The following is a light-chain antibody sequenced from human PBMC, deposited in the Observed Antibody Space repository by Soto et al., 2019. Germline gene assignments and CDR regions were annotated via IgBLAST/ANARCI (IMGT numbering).Light chain of an antibody. V-gene: IGLV2-14*01. CDR3: SSYADSDTLYV. CDR1: SSDVGAYNY. Sequence: LAQPASVSGSPGQSITISCTGTSSDVGAYNYVSWYQQHPGKAPKLLIFEVSSRPSGVSNRFSGSKSGSTASLTISGLQAEDEADYYCSSYADSDTLYVFGTGTKVTVL. J-gene: IGLJ1*01. CDR2: EVS.